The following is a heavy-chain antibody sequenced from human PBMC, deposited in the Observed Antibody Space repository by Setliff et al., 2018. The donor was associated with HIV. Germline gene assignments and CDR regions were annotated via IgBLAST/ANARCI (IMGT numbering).Heavy chain of an antibody. J-gene: IGHJ2*01. Sequence: EAAVKVSCKASGYTFTSYGISWVRQAPGQGLEWMGWISAYNGNTNYAQKFQGRVTMTTDTSTSTAHMELRSLRSDDTAVYYCARDYDNSPTRYFDLWGRGTLVTVSS. D-gene: IGHD3-22*01. CDR3: ARDYDNSPTRYFDL. CDR1: GYTFTSYG. V-gene: IGHV1-18*01. CDR2: ISAYNGNT.